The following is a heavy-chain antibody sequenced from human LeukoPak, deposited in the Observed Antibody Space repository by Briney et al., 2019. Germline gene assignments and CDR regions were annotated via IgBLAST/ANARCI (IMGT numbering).Heavy chain of an antibody. V-gene: IGHV3-23*01. CDR2: ISGSGGST. D-gene: IGHD3-22*01. CDR1: GFTFSSYG. J-gene: IGHJ4*02. CDR3: AKAGMYYDSSGYGGGYFDY. Sequence: GGSLRLSCAASGFTFSSYGMHWVRQAPGKGLEWVSAISGSGGSTYYADSVKGRFTISRDNSKNTLYLQMNSLRAEDTAVYYCAKAGMYYDSSGYGGGYFDYWGQGTLVTVSS.